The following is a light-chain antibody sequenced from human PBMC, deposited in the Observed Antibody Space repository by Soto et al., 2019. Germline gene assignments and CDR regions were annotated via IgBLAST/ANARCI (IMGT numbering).Light chain of an antibody. Sequence: QSVLTQPPSVSGAPGQRVTISCTGSSSNIGAGYDVHWYQQLPGTAPKLLIYGNSNRPSGVPDRFSGSKSGTSASLAITGLQAKDEADYYCQSYDSSLSGFPVVFGGGTKLTVL. J-gene: IGLJ2*01. V-gene: IGLV1-40*01. CDR1: SSNIGAGYD. CDR2: GNS. CDR3: QSYDSSLSGFPVV.